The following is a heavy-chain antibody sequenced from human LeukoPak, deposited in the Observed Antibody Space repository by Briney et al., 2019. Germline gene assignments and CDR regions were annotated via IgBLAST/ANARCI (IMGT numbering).Heavy chain of an antibody. V-gene: IGHV4-4*07. CDR2: IYTSGST. CDR3: ARDLEIWSGYYFDY. CDR1: GGCISSYY. J-gene: IGHJ4*02. D-gene: IGHD3-3*01. Sequence: SETLSLTCTVSGGCISSYYWSWIRQPAGKGLEWIGRIYTSGSTNYNPSLKSRVTMSVDTSKNQFSLKLSSVTAADTAVYYCARDLEIWSGYYFDYWGQGTLVTVSS.